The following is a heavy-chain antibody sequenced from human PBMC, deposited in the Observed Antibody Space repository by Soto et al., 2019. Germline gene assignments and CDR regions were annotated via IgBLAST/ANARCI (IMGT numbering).Heavy chain of an antibody. V-gene: IGHV3-23*01. CDR3: AKDLWFGGRVAYNGFYP. CDR1: GFTFSTYA. CDR2: ISGSGDST. Sequence: GGSLRLSCAASGFTFSTYAMTWVRQAPGRGLEWVSTISGSGDSTYYADSVKGRFTISRDNSKNTLYLQMNSLRAEDTAVYYCAKDLWFGGRVAYNGFYPRAQGTLVPVSS. D-gene: IGHD3-10*01. J-gene: IGHJ5*02.